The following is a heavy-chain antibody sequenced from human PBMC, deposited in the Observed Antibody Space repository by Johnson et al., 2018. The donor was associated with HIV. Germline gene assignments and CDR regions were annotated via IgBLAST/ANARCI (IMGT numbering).Heavy chain of an antibody. CDR2: IRSKGNTYAT. CDR1: GFTFSGSA. CDR3: AKGITVAGMGDAFDI. J-gene: IGHJ3*02. Sequence: VQLVESGGGLVLPGGSLKLACAASGFTFSGSAMHWVRQASGRGLEWVGLIRSKGNTYATVYAASVKGRFTISRDDSQNTAYLQMNSLRDEDTALYYCAKGITVAGMGDAFDIWGQGTMVTVSS. V-gene: IGHV3-73*02. D-gene: IGHD6-19*01.